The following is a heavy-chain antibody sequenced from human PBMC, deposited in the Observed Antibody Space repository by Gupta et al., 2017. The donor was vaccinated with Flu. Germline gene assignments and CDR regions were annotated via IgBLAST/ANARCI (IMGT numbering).Heavy chain of an antibody. CDR2: ISSSAVT. V-gene: IGHV3-48*03. CDR1: GFDFNSYE. J-gene: IGHJ4*02. Sequence: VESGGGLAQPGGSLRPSCAASGFDFNSYEMSWVRQAPGRGLEWVAFISSSAVTYYTDPVRGRFTISRDNANKLLYLQMSSLRGEDTAIYYCARGHWDNWGQGTLVTVSS. CDR3: ARGHWDN. D-gene: IGHD1-26*01.